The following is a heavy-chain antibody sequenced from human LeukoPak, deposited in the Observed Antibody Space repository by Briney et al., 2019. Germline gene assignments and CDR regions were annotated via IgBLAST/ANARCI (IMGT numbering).Heavy chain of an antibody. J-gene: IGHJ4*02. D-gene: IGHD2-15*01. Sequence: SETLSLTCTVSGGSISSSSYYWGWIRQPPGKGLEWIGSIHYSGSTYYNPSLKSRVTISVDTSKNQFSLKLSSVTAADTAVYYCARGGGYCSGGSCYSQFDYWGQGTLVTVSS. CDR1: GGSISSSSYY. CDR2: IHYSGST. V-gene: IGHV4-39*01. CDR3: ARGGGYCSGGSCYSQFDY.